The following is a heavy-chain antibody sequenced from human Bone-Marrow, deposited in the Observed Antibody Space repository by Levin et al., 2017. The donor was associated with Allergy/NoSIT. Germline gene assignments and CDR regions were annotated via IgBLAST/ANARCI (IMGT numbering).Heavy chain of an antibody. J-gene: IGHJ3*01. V-gene: IGHV5-51*01. Sequence: HGESLKISCKASGYIFSNYFIGWVRQMPGKGLEWMGIIYPGDPATRYSPSFQGQVTISVDRSTNTAYLGWSSLQASDTATYYCARQGDSRGWYLDAFDVWGQGTKVTVSP. D-gene: IGHD6-19*01. CDR2: IYPGDPAT. CDR3: ARQGDSRGWYLDAFDV. CDR1: GYIFSNYF.